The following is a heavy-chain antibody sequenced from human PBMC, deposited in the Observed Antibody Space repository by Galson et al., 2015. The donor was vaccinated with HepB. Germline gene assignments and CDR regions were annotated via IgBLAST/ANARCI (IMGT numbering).Heavy chain of an antibody. CDR3: ASSYFGSGSYSSFDY. D-gene: IGHD3-10*01. J-gene: IGHJ4*02. Sequence: SCKASGYTFTSYGLHWVRQAPGQRLEWMGWINAGDGNTKYSQNLQDRVTITRDTSASTAYMELSSLRSEDTAVYYCASSYFGSGSYSSFDYWGQGTLVTVSS. V-gene: IGHV1-3*01. CDR1: GYTFTSYG. CDR2: INAGDGNT.